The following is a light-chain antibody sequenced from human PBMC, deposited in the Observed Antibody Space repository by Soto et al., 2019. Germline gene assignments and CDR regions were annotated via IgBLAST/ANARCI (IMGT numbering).Light chain of an antibody. V-gene: IGLV3-21*02. CDR3: QVWDNGGDHPHVV. Sequence: SSELTQPPSVSAAPGQTATISCGANDIGIKSVHWYQQKPGQAPVLVVHDDSDRPSGIPDRFSGSKSANTATLTISRVEAGDEADYFCQVWDNGGDHPHVVFGGGTKLTVL. CDR2: DDS. CDR1: DIGIKS. J-gene: IGLJ2*01.